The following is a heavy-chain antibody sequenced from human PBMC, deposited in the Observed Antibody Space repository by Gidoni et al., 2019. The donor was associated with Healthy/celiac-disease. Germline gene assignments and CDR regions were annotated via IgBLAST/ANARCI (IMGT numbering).Heavy chain of an antibody. CDR2: INHSGST. Sequence: QVQLQQWGAGLLKPSETLSLTCAVYGGSFSGYYWSWIRQPPGKGLAWIGEINHSGSTNYNPSLKSRVTISVDTSKNQFSLKLSSVTAADTAVYYCARGRIYYGSGSYYKTGWFDPWGQGTLVTVSS. V-gene: IGHV4-34*01. CDR3: ARGRIYYGSGSYYKTGWFDP. CDR1: GGSFSGYY. D-gene: IGHD3-10*01. J-gene: IGHJ5*02.